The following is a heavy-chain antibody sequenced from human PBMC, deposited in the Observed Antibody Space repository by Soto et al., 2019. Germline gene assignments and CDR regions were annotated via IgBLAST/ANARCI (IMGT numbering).Heavy chain of an antibody. Sequence: PSETLSLTCTVSGGSISSYYLSWIRQPPGKGLEWIGYIYYSGSTNYNPSLKSRVTISVDTSKNQFSLKLSSVTAADTAVYYCAKNTYYYYYGMDVWGQGTTVTVSS. J-gene: IGHJ6*02. CDR3: AKNTYYYYYGMDV. V-gene: IGHV4-59*01. CDR1: GGSISSYY. CDR2: IYYSGST.